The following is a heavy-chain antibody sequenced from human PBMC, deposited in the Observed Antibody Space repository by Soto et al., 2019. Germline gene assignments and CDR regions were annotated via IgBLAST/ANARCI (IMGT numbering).Heavy chain of an antibody. CDR2: ISAYNGNT. CDR3: ARDTAMALPDA. J-gene: IGHJ4*02. Sequence: QVQLVQSGAEVKKPGASVKVSCKASGYTFTRYGISWMRHAPGQGLEWMGWISAYNGNTKYAQKLHGRVTMTTDTSTSTAYMELRSLRSDDTAVYYCARDTAMALPDAWGQGTLVTVSS. CDR1: GYTFTRYG. D-gene: IGHD5-18*01. V-gene: IGHV1-18*01.